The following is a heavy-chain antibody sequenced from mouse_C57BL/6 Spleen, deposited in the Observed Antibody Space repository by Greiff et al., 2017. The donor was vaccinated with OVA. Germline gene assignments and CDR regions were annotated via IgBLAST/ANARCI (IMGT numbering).Heavy chain of an antibody. J-gene: IGHJ1*03. V-gene: IGHV5-17*01. CDR3: ARGPFITTVVDWYFDV. Sequence: EVMLVESGGGLVKPGGSLKLSCAASGFTFSDYGMHWVRQAPEKGLEWVAYISSGSSTIYYADTVKGRFTISRDNAKKTLFLQMTSLRSEDTAMYYCARGPFITTVVDWYFDVWGTGTTVTVSS. CDR1: GFTFSDYG. CDR2: ISSGSSTI. D-gene: IGHD1-1*01.